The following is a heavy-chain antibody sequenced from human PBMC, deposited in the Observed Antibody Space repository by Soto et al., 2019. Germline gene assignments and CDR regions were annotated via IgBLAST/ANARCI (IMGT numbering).Heavy chain of an antibody. CDR1: GFTFSSYA. Sequence: EVQLLESGGGLVQPGGSLRLSCAASGFTFSSYAMSWVRQAPGKGLEWVSAISGSGGSTYYADSVKGRFTISRDNSKNPPYLEMDRPRAEDTGVYYRAKGPVVMGPPRLLEYRGQGTLVTVSS. V-gene: IGHV3-23*01. CDR3: AKGPVVMGPPRLLEY. J-gene: IGHJ4*02. CDR2: ISGSGGST. D-gene: IGHD2-8*01.